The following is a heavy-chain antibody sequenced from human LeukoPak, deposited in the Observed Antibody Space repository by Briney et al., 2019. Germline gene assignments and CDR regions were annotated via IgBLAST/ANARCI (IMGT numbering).Heavy chain of an antibody. CDR3: ARPTRGTLRFTELDY. CDR2: ISHDGKSK. CDR1: GFTFSSYG. J-gene: IGHJ4*02. Sequence: GGSLRLSCAASGFTFSSYGMHWVRQALGKGLEWVATISHDGKSKNYADSVKGRFTIPRDNSKNTLFLQMNSLRTADTAVYYCARPTRGTLRFTELDYWGQGTLVTVSS. D-gene: IGHD5/OR15-5a*01. V-gene: IGHV3-30*03.